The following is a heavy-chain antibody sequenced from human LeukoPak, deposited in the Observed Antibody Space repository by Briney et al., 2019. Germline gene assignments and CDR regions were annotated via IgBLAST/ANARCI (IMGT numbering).Heavy chain of an antibody. CDR3: ARAPVRHVVVTARALDY. CDR1: GYTFTSYA. Sequence: GASVKVSCKASGYTFTSYAMNWVRQAPGQGLEWMGWINTNTGNPTYAQGFAGRFVFSLDTSVSTAYLQISSLKAEDTAVYYCARAPVRHVVVTARALDYWGQGTLVTVSS. J-gene: IGHJ4*02. D-gene: IGHD2-21*02. V-gene: IGHV7-4-1*02. CDR2: INTNTGNP.